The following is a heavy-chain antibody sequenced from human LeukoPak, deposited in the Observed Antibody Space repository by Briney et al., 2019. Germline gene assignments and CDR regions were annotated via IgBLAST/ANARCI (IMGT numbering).Heavy chain of an antibody. D-gene: IGHD5-18*01. Sequence: GGSLRLSCAASGFTFDDYGMSWVRQAPGKGLEWVSGINWNGGSTGYADSVKGRFTISRDNAKNSLYLQMNSLRAEDTASYYCARDLRIQLWTAFDYWGQGTLVTVSS. CDR1: GFTFDDYG. J-gene: IGHJ4*02. CDR3: ARDLRIQLWTAFDY. CDR2: INWNGGST. V-gene: IGHV3-20*04.